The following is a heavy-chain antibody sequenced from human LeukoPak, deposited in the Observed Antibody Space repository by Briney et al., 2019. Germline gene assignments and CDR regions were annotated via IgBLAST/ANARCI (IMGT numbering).Heavy chain of an antibody. D-gene: IGHD6-13*01. Sequence: PGGSLRLSCAASGFTFSSYSMNWVRQAPGKGLEWVANIKQDGSEKNYVDSVKGRFTISRDNAKNSLYLQMNSLRVEDTAVYYCAKQSPAAGTDYWGQGTLVTVSS. CDR2: IKQDGSEK. CDR1: GFTFSSYS. V-gene: IGHV3-7*03. J-gene: IGHJ4*02. CDR3: AKQSPAAGTDY.